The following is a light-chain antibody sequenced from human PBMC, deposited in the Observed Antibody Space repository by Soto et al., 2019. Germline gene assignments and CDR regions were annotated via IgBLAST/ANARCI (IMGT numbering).Light chain of an antibody. CDR3: EAWDDSLNGPV. V-gene: IGLV1-44*01. Sequence: QSVLTQPPSASGTPGQRVTISCSGSSSNIGSNTVNWYQQLPGTAPKLLIYSSNQRPSGVPDRFSGAKSGTSASLAISGRHSGDEADYYCEAWDDSLNGPVFGGGTKLTVL. J-gene: IGLJ2*01. CDR1: SSNIGSNT. CDR2: SSN.